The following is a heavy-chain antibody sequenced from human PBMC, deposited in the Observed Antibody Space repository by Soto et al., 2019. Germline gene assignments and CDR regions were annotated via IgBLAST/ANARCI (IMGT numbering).Heavy chain of an antibody. CDR1: GGSFSGYY. D-gene: IGHD3-3*01. J-gene: IGHJ5*02. CDR2: INHSGST. CDR3: ASLGATYYDFWNGYYRGPFDP. V-gene: IGHV4-34*01. Sequence: SETLSLTCAVYGGSFSGYYWSWIRQPPGKGLEWIGEINHSGSTNYNPSLKSRVTISVDTSKNQFSLKLSSVTAADTDVYYCASLGATYYDFWNGYYRGPFDPWGQGTLVTVYS.